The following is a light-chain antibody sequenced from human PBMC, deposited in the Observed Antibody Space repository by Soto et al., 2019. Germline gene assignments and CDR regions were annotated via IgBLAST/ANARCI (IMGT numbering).Light chain of an antibody. CDR1: SSDVGNYNY. CDR3: CSYAGCYTVL. Sequence: QSVLTQPRSVSGSPGQSVTISCTGTSSDVGNYNYVSWYQQHPGKAPKLMIYDVTKRPSGVPDRFSGSKSGNTASLTISGLQAEDEADYWCCSYAGCYTVLFGGGTKLTVL. V-gene: IGLV2-11*01. CDR2: DVT. J-gene: IGLJ2*01.